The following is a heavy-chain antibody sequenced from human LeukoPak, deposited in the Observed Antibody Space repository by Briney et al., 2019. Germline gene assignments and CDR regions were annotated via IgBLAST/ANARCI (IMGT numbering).Heavy chain of an antibody. J-gene: IGHJ4*02. CDR2: ISSSSSYI. Sequence: PGGSLRLSCAASGFTFSSYSMNWVRQAPGKGLEWVSSISSSSSYIYYADSVKGRFTISRDNAKNSLYLQMSSLRAEDTAVYYCARAAGGSGRSDYWGQGTLVTVSS. CDR3: ARAAGGSGRSDY. D-gene: IGHD1-26*01. V-gene: IGHV3-21*01. CDR1: GFTFSSYS.